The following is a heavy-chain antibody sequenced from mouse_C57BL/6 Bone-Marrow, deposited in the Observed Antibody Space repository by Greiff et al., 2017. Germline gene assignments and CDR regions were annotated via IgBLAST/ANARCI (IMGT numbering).Heavy chain of an antibody. D-gene: IGHD1-1*01. CDR2: IDPSDSYT. Sequence: QVQLQQPGAELVMPGASVKLSCKASGYTFTSYWMHWVKQRPGQGLEWIGEIDPSDSYTNYNQKFKGKSTLTVDKSDSTAYMQLSSLTSEDSAVYYCAITTVVATRDWYFDVWGTGTTVTVSS. CDR3: AITTVVATRDWYFDV. V-gene: IGHV1-69*01. CDR1: GYTFTSYW. J-gene: IGHJ1*03.